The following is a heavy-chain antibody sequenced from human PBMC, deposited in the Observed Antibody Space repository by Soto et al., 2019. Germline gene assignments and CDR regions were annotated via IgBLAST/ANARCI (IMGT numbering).Heavy chain of an antibody. CDR1: GGSFSGYF. J-gene: IGHJ4*02. Sequence: QVQLQQWGAGLLKPSETLSLTCAVYGGSFSGYFWSWIRQPPGKGLEWIGEINHSGSTNYNPSLKSRVTISVDTAKHQFSLKLSSVTAADTAVYYCAREYESSGYYHDYWGQGTLVTVSS. CDR3: AREYESSGYYHDY. CDR2: INHSGST. D-gene: IGHD3-22*01. V-gene: IGHV4-34*01.